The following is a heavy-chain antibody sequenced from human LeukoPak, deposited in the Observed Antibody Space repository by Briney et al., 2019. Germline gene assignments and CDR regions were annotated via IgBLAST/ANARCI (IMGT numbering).Heavy chain of an antibody. D-gene: IGHD6-13*01. CDR3: AKEGYSSSWKIR. Sequence: PGGSLRLSCAASGFTFSNYAMSWVRQAPGKGLEWVSVIYSGGSTYYADSVKGRFTISRDNSKNALYLQMNSLRAEDTAVYYCAKEGYSSSWKIRWGQGTLVTVSS. J-gene: IGHJ4*02. CDR2: IYSGGST. CDR1: GFTFSNYA. V-gene: IGHV3-23*03.